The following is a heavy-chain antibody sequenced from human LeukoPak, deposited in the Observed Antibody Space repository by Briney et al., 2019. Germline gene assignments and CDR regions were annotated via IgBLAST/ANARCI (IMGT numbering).Heavy chain of an antibody. CDR2: ISYDGSNK. D-gene: IGHD6-13*01. CDR1: GFTFSSYA. CDR3: ARDYSSSWSP. V-gene: IGHV3-30*04. J-gene: IGHJ4*02. Sequence: PGGSLRLSCAASGFTFSSYAMHWVRQAPGKGLEWVAVISYDGSNKYYADSVKGRFTISRDNSKNTLYLQMNSLRAEDTAAYYCARDYSSSWSPWGQGTLVTVSS.